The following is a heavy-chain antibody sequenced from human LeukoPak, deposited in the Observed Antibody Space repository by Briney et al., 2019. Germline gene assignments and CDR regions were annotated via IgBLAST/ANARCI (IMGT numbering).Heavy chain of an antibody. CDR3: ARKRDGYIDAFDI. CDR2: ISSSGSTI. V-gene: IGHV3-48*03. CDR1: GFTFSSYE. Sequence: GGSLRLSCAASGFTFSSYEMNWVRQAPGKGLEWVSYISSSGSTIYYADSVKGRFTISRDNAKNSLYLQMNSLRAEDTAVYYCARKRDGYIDAFDIWGQGTMVTVSS. D-gene: IGHD5-24*01. J-gene: IGHJ3*02.